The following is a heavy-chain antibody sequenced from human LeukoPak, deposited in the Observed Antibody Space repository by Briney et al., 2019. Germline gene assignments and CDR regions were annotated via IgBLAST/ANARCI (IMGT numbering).Heavy chain of an antibody. V-gene: IGHV4-59*01. J-gene: IGHJ4*02. CDR1: GGSFSGYY. CDR2: IYYSGST. CDR3: ARDRGSGSYYKYYFDY. Sequence: PSETLSLTCAVYGGSFSGYYWSWIRQPPGKGLEWIGYIYYSGSTNYNPSLKSRVTISVDTSKNQSSLKLSSVTAADTAVYYCARDRGSGSYYKYYFDYWGQGTLVTVSS. D-gene: IGHD3-10*01.